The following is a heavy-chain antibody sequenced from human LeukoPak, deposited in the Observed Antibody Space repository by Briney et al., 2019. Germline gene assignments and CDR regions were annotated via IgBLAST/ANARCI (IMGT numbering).Heavy chain of an antibody. CDR2: SSSDETYK. J-gene: IGHJ4*02. V-gene: IGHV3-30-3*01. CDR1: GFPFTVYP. CDR3: AREILRDGSYLIED. D-gene: IGHD1-26*01. Sequence: GGSLRLSCAASGFPFTVYPTHWVRQAPGKGLEWVSVSSSDETYKFCADSVKGRFTVSRDNSKNTLYLQMNSLRADDTAVYYCAREILRDGSYLIEDWGQGILVTVSS.